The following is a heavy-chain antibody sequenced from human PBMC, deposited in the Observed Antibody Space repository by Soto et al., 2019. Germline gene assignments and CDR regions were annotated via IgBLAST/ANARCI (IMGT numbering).Heavy chain of an antibody. J-gene: IGHJ1*01. CDR2: ISGSGGST. D-gene: IGHD1-26*01. CDR3: AKDRGSYSPAEYFQH. V-gene: IGHV3-23*01. Sequence: EVQLLESGGGLVQPGGSLRLSCAASGFTFSSYAMSWVRQAPGKGLEWVSAISGSGGSTYYADSVKGRLTISRDNSKNTLYLQMNSPRAEDTAVYYCAKDRGSYSPAEYFQHWGQGTLVTVSS. CDR1: GFTFSSYA.